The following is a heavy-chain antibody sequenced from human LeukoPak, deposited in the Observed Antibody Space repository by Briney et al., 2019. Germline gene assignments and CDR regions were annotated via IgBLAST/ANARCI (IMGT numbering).Heavy chain of an antibody. J-gene: IGHJ4*02. CDR2: IYYSGST. D-gene: IGHD6-13*01. CDR1: GGSISSSRYY. Sequence: SETLSLTCTVSGGSISSSRYYWGWIRQPPGKGLEWIGSIYYSGSTYYNPSLKSRVTISVDTSKNQFSLKLSSVTAADTAVYYCARDHAAGSFDYWGQGTLVTVSS. V-gene: IGHV4-39*07. CDR3: ARDHAAGSFDY.